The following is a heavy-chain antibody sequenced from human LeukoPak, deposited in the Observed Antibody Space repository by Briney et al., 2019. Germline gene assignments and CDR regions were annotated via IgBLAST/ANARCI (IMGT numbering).Heavy chain of an antibody. Sequence: PGGSLRLSCAASGFTFSSYSMNWVRQAPGKGLPLVSSIGSSSSYIYYADSVKGRFTISRDNAKNSLYLQMNSLRAEDTAVYYCAREAYQLLYFYYYYYMDVWGKGTTVTVSS. V-gene: IGHV3-21*01. D-gene: IGHD2-2*02. CDR1: GFTFSSYS. CDR2: IGSSSSYI. CDR3: AREAYQLLYFYYYYYMDV. J-gene: IGHJ6*03.